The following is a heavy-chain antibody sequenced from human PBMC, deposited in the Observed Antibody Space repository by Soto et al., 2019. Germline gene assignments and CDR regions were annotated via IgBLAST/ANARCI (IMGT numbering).Heavy chain of an antibody. CDR3: VRDIGWNLFDY. CDR1: EVTIGDYL. D-gene: IGHD1-1*01. V-gene: IGHV3-7*01. Sequence: LIHWCGASEVTIGDYLVTWVRTDPGKQLERVANIKQDGNIQYYLDSVRGRFTISRDNAKNSLYLQMNSLRAEDTAVYYCVRDIGWNLFDYWGQGSLVTVSS. CDR2: IKQDGNIQ. J-gene: IGHJ4*02.